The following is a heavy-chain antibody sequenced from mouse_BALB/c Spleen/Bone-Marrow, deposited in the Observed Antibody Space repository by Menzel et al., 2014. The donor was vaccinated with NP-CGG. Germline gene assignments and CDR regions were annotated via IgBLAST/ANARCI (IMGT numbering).Heavy chain of an antibody. J-gene: IGHJ1*01. CDR3: ARVYDYDEYFDV. Sequence: EVQLVESGPGLVKPSQSLSLTCSVTGYSITSGYYWNWIRQFPGNKLERMGYISYDGSNNYNPSLKNRISITRDTSKNQFFLKLNSVTTEDTATYYCARVYDYDEYFDVWGAGTPVTVSS. D-gene: IGHD2-4*01. V-gene: IGHV3-6*02. CDR1: GYSITSGYY. CDR2: ISYDGSN.